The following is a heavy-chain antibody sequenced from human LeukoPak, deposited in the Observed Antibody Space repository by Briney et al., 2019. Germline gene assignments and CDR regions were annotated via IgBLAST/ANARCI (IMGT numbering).Heavy chain of an antibody. V-gene: IGHV3-23*01. CDR1: GFIFSNYA. D-gene: IGHD3-9*01. CDR3: AKAHFDWLLYPLDV. Sequence: GGSLRLSCAASGFIFSNYAMSWVRQAPGKGLEWVSASGSGGSIYYADSVKGRFTISRDNSKNTLYLQMNSLRAEDTAVYYCAKAHFDWLLYPLDVWGQGTTVTVSS. J-gene: IGHJ6*02. CDR2: SGSGGSI.